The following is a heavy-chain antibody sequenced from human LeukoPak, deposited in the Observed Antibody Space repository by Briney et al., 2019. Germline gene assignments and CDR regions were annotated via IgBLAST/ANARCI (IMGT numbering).Heavy chain of an antibody. CDR3: ARGRYSLDFWSGRTSRWFDP. CDR2: INHSGST. D-gene: IGHD3-3*01. Sequence: PSETLSLTCAVYGGSFSGYYWSWIRQPPGKGLEWIGEINHSGSTNYNPSLKSRVTISVDTSKNQFSLKLSSVTAADTAVYYCARGRYSLDFWSGRTSRWFDPWGQGTLVTVSS. J-gene: IGHJ5*02. CDR1: GGSFSGYY. V-gene: IGHV4-34*01.